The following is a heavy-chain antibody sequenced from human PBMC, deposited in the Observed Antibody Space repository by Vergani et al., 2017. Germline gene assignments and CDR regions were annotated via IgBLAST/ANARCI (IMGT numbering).Heavy chain of an antibody. CDR2: ISYSGST. CDR1: GGSISSGGYY. D-gene: IGHD2-15*01. Sequence: QVQLQESGPGLVKPSQTLSLTCTVSGGSISSGGYYWSWIRQHPGKGLEWIGYISYSGSTYYNPSLKSRVTVSVETSKNQFSLKLSSVTAADTAVYYCARDQDMGFDYWGQGTLVTVSS. CDR3: ARDQDMGFDY. J-gene: IGHJ4*02. V-gene: IGHV4-31*03.